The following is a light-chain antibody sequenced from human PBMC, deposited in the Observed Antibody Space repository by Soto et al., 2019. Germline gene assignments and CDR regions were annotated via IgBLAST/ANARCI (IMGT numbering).Light chain of an antibody. V-gene: IGLV2-14*01. CDR3: CSYTGATTLV. Sequence: QSVLTQPASVSGSPGQSITISCTGSSSDVGGYKYVSWYQQHPGKAPKLMIFEVSNRPSGVSNRFSGSKSGNTASLTISGLQAEDEGDYYCCSYTGATTLVCGGGTKVTVL. J-gene: IGLJ2*01. CDR1: SSDVGGYKY. CDR2: EVS.